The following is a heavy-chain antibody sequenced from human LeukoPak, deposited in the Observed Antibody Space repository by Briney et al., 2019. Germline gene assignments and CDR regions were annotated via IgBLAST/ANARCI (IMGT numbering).Heavy chain of an antibody. Sequence: ASVKVSCKASGGTFSSYAISWVRQAPGQGLEWMGGIIPIFGTANYAQKFQGRVTITADESTSTAYMELSSLRSEDTAVYYCARVEGRITIFGVVTLDAFDIWGQGTMVTVSS. V-gene: IGHV1-69*01. CDR1: GGTFSSYA. CDR3: ARVEGRITIFGVVTLDAFDI. D-gene: IGHD3-3*01. CDR2: IIPIFGTA. J-gene: IGHJ3*02.